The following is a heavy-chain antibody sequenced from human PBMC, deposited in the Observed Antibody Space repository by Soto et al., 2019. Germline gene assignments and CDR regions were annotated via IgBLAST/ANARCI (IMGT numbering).Heavy chain of an antibody. CDR3: AKQRGGYDRDSDY. J-gene: IGHJ4*02. V-gene: IGHV3-66*01. CDR2: IYSGGST. D-gene: IGHD5-12*01. Sequence: PGGSLRLSCAASGFTVSSNYLSWVRQAPGKGLEWASVIYSGGSTYYADSVKGRFTISRDNSKNTLYLQMNTLRVEDTAVYYCAKQRGGYDRDSDYLGQATLVTVSS. CDR1: GFTVSSNY.